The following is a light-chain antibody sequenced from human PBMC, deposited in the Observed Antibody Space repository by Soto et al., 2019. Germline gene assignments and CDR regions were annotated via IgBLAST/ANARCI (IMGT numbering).Light chain of an antibody. V-gene: IGLV2-14*01. Sequence: QSALTQPASVCGSPGQSITISCTGTSSDIGAYNSVSWYQQYPGRAPKLMTYEVSNRPSGVSARFSASKSGNTASLTISGLQAEDEADYYCNSRGGSRPYYVFGTGTKLTVL. CDR2: EVS. CDR3: NSRGGSRPYYV. CDR1: SSDIGAYNS. J-gene: IGLJ1*01.